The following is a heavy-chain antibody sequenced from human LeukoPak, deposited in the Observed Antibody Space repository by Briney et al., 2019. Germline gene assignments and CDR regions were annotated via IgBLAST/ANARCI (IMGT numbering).Heavy chain of an antibody. Sequence: SETLSLTCTASGGSISSGGYYWSWIRQHPGKGLEWIGYIYYSGSTYYNPSLKSRVTISVDASKNQFSLKLSSVTAADTAVYYCARVVTTYYYGMDVWGQGTTVTVSS. D-gene: IGHD2-21*02. CDR1: GGSISSGGYY. V-gene: IGHV4-31*03. CDR3: ARVVTTYYYGMDV. J-gene: IGHJ6*02. CDR2: IYYSGST.